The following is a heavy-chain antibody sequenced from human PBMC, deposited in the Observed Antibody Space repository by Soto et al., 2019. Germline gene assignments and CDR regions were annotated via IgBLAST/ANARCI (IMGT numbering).Heavy chain of an antibody. D-gene: IGHD3-3*01. CDR2: IVPNVGTV. CDR3: ARRDTSGFLRYFDN. Sequence: QMQLVQSGAEVKKPGSSVKVSCKASGGTLSSFINYPINWVRQAPGQGLEWMGGIVPNVGTVNYAQKFQGRVTITADKSTGTAYMERSSMGSEDTARYYCARRDTSGFLRYFDNWGQGTLVTVSS. J-gene: IGHJ4*02. CDR1: GGTLSSFINYP. V-gene: IGHV1-69*06.